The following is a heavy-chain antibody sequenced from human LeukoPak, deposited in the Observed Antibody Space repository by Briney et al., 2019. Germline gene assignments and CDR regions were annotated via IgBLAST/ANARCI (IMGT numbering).Heavy chain of an antibody. Sequence: GGSLRLSCAASGFTFSSYWMHWVRQAPGKGLVWVSRINTDGSSTSYADSVKGRFTISRDNAKNTLYLQMNNLRVEDTGVYYCARDPSPRTSYYYYYMDVWGKGTTVTVSS. CDR1: GFTFSSYW. D-gene: IGHD2-2*01. CDR3: ARDPSPRTSYYYYYMDV. V-gene: IGHV3-74*01. CDR2: INTDGSST. J-gene: IGHJ6*03.